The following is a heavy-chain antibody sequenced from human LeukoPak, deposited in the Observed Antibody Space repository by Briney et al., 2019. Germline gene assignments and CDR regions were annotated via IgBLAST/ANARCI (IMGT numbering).Heavy chain of an antibody. CDR1: GYSISSGYY. CDR2: IFQSRKS. Sequence: SETLSLTCAVSGYSISSGYYWGWIRQPPGKGLEWIGSIFQSRKSYYNPSLKSRVTISLDTSKNQFSLKLSSVTAADTAVYYCARFISGSVPGYIDYWGQGTLVTVSS. J-gene: IGHJ4*02. V-gene: IGHV4-38-2*01. D-gene: IGHD3-10*01. CDR3: ARFISGSVPGYIDY.